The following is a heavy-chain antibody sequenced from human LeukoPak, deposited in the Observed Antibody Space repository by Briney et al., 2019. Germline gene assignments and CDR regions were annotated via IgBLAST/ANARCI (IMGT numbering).Heavy chain of an antibody. D-gene: IGHD4-17*01. CDR2: ISAYNGNT. V-gene: IGHV1-18*01. J-gene: IGHJ3*02. Sequence: ASVKVSCKASGYTFASYGISWVRQAPGQGLEWMGWISAYNGNTNYAQKLQGRVTMTTDTSTTTAYMELRSLRSDDTAVYYCARALGDFNIYGDYDGDAFDIWGQGTMVTVSS. CDR1: GYTFASYG. CDR3: ARALGDFNIYGDYDGDAFDI.